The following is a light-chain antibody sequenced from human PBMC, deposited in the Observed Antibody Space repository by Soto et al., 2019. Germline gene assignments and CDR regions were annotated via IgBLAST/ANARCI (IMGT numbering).Light chain of an antibody. CDR1: SSDVGGYNY. V-gene: IGLV2-8*01. CDR2: EVS. Sequence: QSALTQPPSASGSPGQSVTISCTGTSSDVGGYNYVSWYQQHPGKAPKVMIYEVSKRPSGVPDRFSGSKSGNTASLTVSGLQAEDEADYYCSSYAGSNNFVVFGGGTKLNVL. CDR3: SSYAGSNNFVV. J-gene: IGLJ2*01.